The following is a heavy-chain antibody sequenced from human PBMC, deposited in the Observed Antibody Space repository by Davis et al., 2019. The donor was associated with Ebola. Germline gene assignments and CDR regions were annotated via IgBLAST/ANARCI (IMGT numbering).Heavy chain of an antibody. CDR2: ISWIGDSI. V-gene: IGHV3-9*01. J-gene: IGHJ5*02. CDR1: GFVFSNYV. Sequence: GGSLRLSCAASGFVFSNYVMSWVRRAPGKGLEWVSGISWIGDSIVYADSVKGRFTISRDNARNSLYLQMNSLRGEDTAFYYGAKGRTIPLALDLWGQGTLVTVSS. D-gene: IGHD2-2*02. CDR3: AKGRTIPLALDL.